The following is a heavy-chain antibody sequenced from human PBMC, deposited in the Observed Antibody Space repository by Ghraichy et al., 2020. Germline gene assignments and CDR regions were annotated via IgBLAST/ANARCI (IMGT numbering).Heavy chain of an antibody. CDR2: TYNSGNT. D-gene: IGHD3-10*01. CDR3: VRDRDLTY. J-gene: IGHJ4*02. Sequence: SETLSLTCTVSGGSISIYYWSWIRQLPGKGLEWIGYTYNSGNTIYNPSLKSRDTISVDPSKNQFSLQMNSVTAADTAMYFCVRDRDLTYWGQGTLVTVSS. CDR1: GGSISIYY. V-gene: IGHV4-59*12.